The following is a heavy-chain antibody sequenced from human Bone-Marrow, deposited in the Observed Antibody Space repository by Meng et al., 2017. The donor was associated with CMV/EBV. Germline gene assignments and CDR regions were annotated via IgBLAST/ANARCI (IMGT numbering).Heavy chain of an antibody. Sequence: GESLKISCAASGFTFSSYGMHWVRQAPGKGLEWVAFIRYDGSNKYYADSVKGRFTISRDNSKTTLYLQMNSLRAEDTAVYYCAKDRYSSSWSNIFDYWGQGTLVTVSS. CDR2: IRYDGSNK. CDR1: GFTFSSYG. J-gene: IGHJ4*02. V-gene: IGHV3-30*02. D-gene: IGHD6-13*01. CDR3: AKDRYSSSWSNIFDY.